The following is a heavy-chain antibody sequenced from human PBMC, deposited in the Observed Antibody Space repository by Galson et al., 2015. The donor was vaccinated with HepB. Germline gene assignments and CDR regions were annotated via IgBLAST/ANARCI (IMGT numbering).Heavy chain of an antibody. D-gene: IGHD3-3*01. CDR1: EFTFSRYW. CDR3: AREGSIEVPIFGVDISYSYGMDV. V-gene: IGHV3-7*03. Sequence: SLRLSCAASEFTFSRYWMSWVRQAPGKGLEWVANIKGDGSEKHYVDSVKGRFTISRDNAKKSLYLQMNSLRAEDTAVYFCAREGSIEVPIFGVDISYSYGMDVWGQGTTVTVSS. CDR2: IKGDGSEK. J-gene: IGHJ6*02.